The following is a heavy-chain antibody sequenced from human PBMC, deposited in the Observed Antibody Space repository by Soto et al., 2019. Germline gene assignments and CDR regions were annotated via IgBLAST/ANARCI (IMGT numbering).Heavy chain of an antibody. CDR1: GFTFSSYG. V-gene: IGHV3-30*18. Sequence: PGGSLRLSCAASGFTFSSYGMHWVRQAPGKGLEWVAVISYDGSNKYYTDSVKGRFTISRDNSKNTLYLQMNSLRAEDTAVYYCAKDLDTMVRGVNYYGMDVWGQGTKVTVYS. D-gene: IGHD3-10*01. J-gene: IGHJ6*02. CDR3: AKDLDTMVRGVNYYGMDV. CDR2: ISYDGSNK.